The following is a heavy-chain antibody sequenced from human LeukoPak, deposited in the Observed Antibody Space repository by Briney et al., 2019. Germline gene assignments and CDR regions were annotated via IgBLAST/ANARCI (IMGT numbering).Heavy chain of an antibody. V-gene: IGHV1-2*02. Sequence: ASVRVSCKDPGYTFTGYNTERVRQAPGQGLEWMGWINPNSGGTNYAQKFQGRVTMTRDTSISTAYMELSRLRSDDTAVYYCARDGHFESWGQGTLVTVSS. CDR1: GYTFTGYN. J-gene: IGHJ4*02. CDR3: ARDGHFES. CDR2: INPNSGGT.